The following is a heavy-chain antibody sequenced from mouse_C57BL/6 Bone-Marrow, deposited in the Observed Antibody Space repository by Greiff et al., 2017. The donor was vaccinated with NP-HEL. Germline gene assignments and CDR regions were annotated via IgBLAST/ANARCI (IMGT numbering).Heavy chain of an antibody. CDR3: AGGSTMVTRGSAWFAY. V-gene: IGHV1-81*01. CDR1: GYTFTSYG. CDR2: IYPRSGNT. J-gene: IGHJ3*01. Sequence: QVQLQQSGAELARPGASVKLSCKASGYTFTSYGISWVKQRTGQGLEWIGEIYPRSGNTYYNEKFKGKATLTADKSSSTAYMELRSLTSEDSAVYFCAGGSTMVTRGSAWFAYWGQGTLVTVSA. D-gene: IGHD2-2*01.